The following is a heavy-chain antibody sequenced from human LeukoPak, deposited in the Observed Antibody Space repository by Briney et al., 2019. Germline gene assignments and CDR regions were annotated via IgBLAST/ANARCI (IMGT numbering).Heavy chain of an antibody. J-gene: IGHJ6*02. CDR3: AKDGYYGSGSYYNEDYYGMDV. CDR2: ISGDGGST. Sequence: GGSLRLSCAASGFTFDDYATHWVRQAPGKGLEWVSLISGDGGSTYCADSVKGRFTISRDNSKNSLYLQMNSLRTEDTALYYCAKDGYYGSGSYYNEDYYGMDVWGQGTTVTVSS. D-gene: IGHD3-10*01. CDR1: GFTFDDYA. V-gene: IGHV3-43*02.